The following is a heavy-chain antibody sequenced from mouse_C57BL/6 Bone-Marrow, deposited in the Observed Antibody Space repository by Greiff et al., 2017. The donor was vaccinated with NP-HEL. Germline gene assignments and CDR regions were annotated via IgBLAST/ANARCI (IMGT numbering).Heavy chain of an antibody. D-gene: IGHD1-1*01. CDR1: GFSLTSYG. J-gene: IGHJ1*03. V-gene: IGHV2-2*01. Sequence: QVQLKESGPGLVQPSQSLSITCTVSGFSLTSYGVHWVRQSPGKGLEWLGVIWSGGSTDYNAAFISRLSISKDYSKSQVFFKMNSLQADDTAIYYCASPTVVARWYFDVWGTGTTVTVSS. CDR3: ASPTVVARWYFDV. CDR2: IWSGGST.